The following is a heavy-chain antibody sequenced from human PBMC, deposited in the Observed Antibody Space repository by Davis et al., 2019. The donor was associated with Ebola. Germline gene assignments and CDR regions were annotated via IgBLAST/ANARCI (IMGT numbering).Heavy chain of an antibody. J-gene: IGHJ6*02. V-gene: IGHV1-69*13. CDR3: ARRRVGHTKAYYYYGMDV. Sequence: SVKVSCKASGGTFSSYAISWVRQAPGQGLEWMGGIIPIFGTANYAQKFQGRVTITADESTSTAYMELSSLRSEDTAVYYCARRRVGHTKAYYYYGMDVWGQGTTVTVSS. CDR2: IIPIFGTA. D-gene: IGHD6-25*01. CDR1: GGTFSSYA.